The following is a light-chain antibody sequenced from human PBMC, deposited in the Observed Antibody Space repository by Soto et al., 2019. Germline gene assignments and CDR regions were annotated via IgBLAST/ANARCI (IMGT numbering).Light chain of an antibody. CDR3: QSYDSSLSGSSV. V-gene: IGLV1-40*01. CDR1: SSNIGINY. J-gene: IGLJ1*01. Sequence: QLVLSQPPSASGTPGQRVTISCSGSSSNIGINYVYRYQQLPGTAPKLLIYGNTNRPSGVPDRFSGSRSGTSASLAITGLQAEDDGDYYCQSYDSSLSGSSVFGTGTKLTVL. CDR2: GNT.